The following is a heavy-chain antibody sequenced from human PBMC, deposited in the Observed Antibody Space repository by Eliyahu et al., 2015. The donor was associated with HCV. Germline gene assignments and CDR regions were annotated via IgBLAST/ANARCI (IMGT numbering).Heavy chain of an antibody. Sequence: QVQLVQSGTEVKKPGSSVKXSCKASXGTFSRYTXSWVRQAPGQGLXWMGRIIPIGGVGNYAQKFQGRVTITADKYTSTAYMELSSLRSEDTAIYYCAREMFNGELLDYYYGMDVWGQGTTVTVSS. V-gene: IGHV1-69*08. CDR2: IIPIGGVG. CDR3: AREMFNGELLDYYYGMDV. CDR1: XGTFSRYT. J-gene: IGHJ6*02. D-gene: IGHD3-10*01.